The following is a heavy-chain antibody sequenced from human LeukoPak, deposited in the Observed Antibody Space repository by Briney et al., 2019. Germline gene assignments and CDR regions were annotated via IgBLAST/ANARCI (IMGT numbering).Heavy chain of an antibody. J-gene: IGHJ5*02. CDR1: GFTVSSNY. V-gene: IGHV3-53*01. D-gene: IGHD3-3*01. CDR2: IYSGGST. CDR3: AKDKRGYDLNWFDP. Sequence: GGSLRLSCAASGFTVSSNYMSWVRQAPGKGLEWVSVIYSGGSTYYADSVKGRFTISRDNSKNTLYLQMNSLRAEDTAVYYCAKDKRGYDLNWFDPWGQGTLVTVSS.